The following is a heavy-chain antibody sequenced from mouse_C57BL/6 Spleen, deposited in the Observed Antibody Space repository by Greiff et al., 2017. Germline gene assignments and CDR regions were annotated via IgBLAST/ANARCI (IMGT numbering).Heavy chain of an antibody. V-gene: IGHV1-59*01. CDR2: IDPSDSYT. CDR3: ANGLRRDYFDY. Sequence: QVHVKQPGAELVRPGTSVKLSCKASGYTFTSYWMHWVKQRPGQGLEWIGVIDPSDSYTNYNQKFKGKATLTVDTSSSTAYMQLSSLTSEDSAVYYCANGLRRDYFDYWGQGTTLTVSS. D-gene: IGHD2-4*01. CDR1: GYTFTSYW. J-gene: IGHJ2*01.